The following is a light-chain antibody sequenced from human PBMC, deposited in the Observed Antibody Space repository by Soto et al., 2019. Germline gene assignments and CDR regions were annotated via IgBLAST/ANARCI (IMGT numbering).Light chain of an antibody. J-gene: IGKJ4*01. CDR3: QHSYSWP. V-gene: IGKV1-5*01. Sequence: IQMTQSPSTLSASIGDRVTITCRASQSINNRLAWYQQKPGKAPKLLIYDASTLKTGVPSRFSGSGSGTDFTLTISSLQPEDFGTYYCQHSYSWPFGGGTKV. CDR1: QSINNR. CDR2: DAS.